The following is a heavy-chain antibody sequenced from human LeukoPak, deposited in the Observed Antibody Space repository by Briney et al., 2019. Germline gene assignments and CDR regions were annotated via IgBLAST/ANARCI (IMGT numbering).Heavy chain of an antibody. V-gene: IGHV3-33*08. D-gene: IGHD3-10*01. CDR3: TRGGETGYYMDV. CDR2: IWYDGSNK. CDR1: GFTFSIYH. Sequence: GGSLRLSCPASGFTFSIYHMSWIRQAPGKGLEWVAVIWYDGSNKYYADSVKGRFTISRDNSKNTLYLQMNSLRAEDTAVYYCTRGGETGYYMDVWGKGTTVTVSS. J-gene: IGHJ6*03.